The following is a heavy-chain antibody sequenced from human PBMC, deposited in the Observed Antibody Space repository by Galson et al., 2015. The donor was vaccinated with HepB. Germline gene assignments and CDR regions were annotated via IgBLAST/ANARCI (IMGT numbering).Heavy chain of an antibody. CDR1: GYTFTSYG. Sequence: SVKVSCKASGYTFTSYGMSWVRQAPGQGLEWMGLISAYNGNTNYAQTLQGRVTMTRDTSTSTAYMELRSLRSDDTAVYYCARDRFLMTTVTPRECPFDYWCQGTLVTVSS. J-gene: IGHJ4*02. CDR3: ARDRFLMTTVTPRECPFDY. D-gene: IGHD4-17*01. CDR2: ISAYNGNT. V-gene: IGHV1-18*01.